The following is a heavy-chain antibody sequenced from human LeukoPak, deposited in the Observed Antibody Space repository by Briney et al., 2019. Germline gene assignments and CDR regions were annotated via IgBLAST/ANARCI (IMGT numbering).Heavy chain of an antibody. CDR2: ISSSGRTI. V-gene: IGHV3-48*03. Sequence: GGSLRLSCAASGFTFSAYEMNWVRQAPGKGLEWVSYISSSGRTIYYADSVKGRFTIARDDAKNSLYLRMSSLRDEDTAVYYCAREAIKDYWGQGTLVTVSS. CDR3: AREAIKDY. J-gene: IGHJ4*02. CDR1: GFTFSAYE.